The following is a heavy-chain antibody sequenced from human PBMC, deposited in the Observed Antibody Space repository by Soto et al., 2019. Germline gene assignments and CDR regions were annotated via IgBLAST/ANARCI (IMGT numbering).Heavy chain of an antibody. CDR3: ARHWALRPPPAY. J-gene: IGHJ4*02. CDR2: ISAYNGNT. D-gene: IGHD3-16*01. CDR1: GYTFTSYG. Sequence: ASVKVSCKASGYTFTSYGISWVRQAPGQGLEWMGWISAYNGNTNYAQKLQGRVTMTTNTSTSTAYMELRSLRSDDTAVYYCARHWALRPPPAYSGQRTLVTVSS. V-gene: IGHV1-18*01.